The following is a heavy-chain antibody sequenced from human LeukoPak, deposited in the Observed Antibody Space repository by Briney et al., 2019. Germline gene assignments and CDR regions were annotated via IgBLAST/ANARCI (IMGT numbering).Heavy chain of an antibody. V-gene: IGHV4-31*03. CDR2: IYYTGST. J-gene: IGHJ2*01. Sequence: SETLSLTCSVSGGSINSDNSYWSWIRQHPGKGLEWIAYIYYTGSTYYNPSLKSRLTISVGTSKNQFSLKLSSVTAADTAVYYCARAVGYDILTGYNRGWLFDLWGRGTLVTVSS. D-gene: IGHD3-9*01. CDR3: ARAVGYDILTGYNRGWLFDL. CDR1: GGSINSDNSY.